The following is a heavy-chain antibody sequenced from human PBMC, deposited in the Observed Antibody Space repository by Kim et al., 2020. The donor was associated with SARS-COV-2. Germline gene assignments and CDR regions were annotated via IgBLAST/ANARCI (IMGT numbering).Heavy chain of an antibody. J-gene: IGHJ5*02. CDR1: GGSISSGDFY. Sequence: SETLSLTCAVFGGSISSGDFYWGWIRQPPGKGLEWIGNFDYTGTTYYSPSLKSRVSMSVDSSKKQFSLRLTSLTAADTAVYYCARPYRRRGGGAWFGPFGEGTRVTVSS. CDR3: ARPYRRRGGGAWFGP. V-gene: IGHV4-39*01. D-gene: IGHD4-4*01. CDR2: FDYTGTT.